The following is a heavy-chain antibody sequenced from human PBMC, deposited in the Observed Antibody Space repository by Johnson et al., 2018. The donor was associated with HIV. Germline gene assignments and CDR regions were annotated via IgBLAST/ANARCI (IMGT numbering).Heavy chain of an antibody. CDR1: GFTFSDFG. V-gene: IGHV3-33*06. CDR2: IWYDGRNK. CDR3: AKDYSYDDGAYYFVSVFDI. Sequence: QMQLVESGGGVVQPGRSLRLSCAASGFTFSDFGMHWVRQAPGKGLEWVAVIWYDGRNKYYADSVKGRFTISRDNSKNTLYLQLNSLRADDTALYYCAKDYSYDDGAYYFVSVFDIWGQGTMVTVSS. D-gene: IGHD3-22*01. J-gene: IGHJ3*02.